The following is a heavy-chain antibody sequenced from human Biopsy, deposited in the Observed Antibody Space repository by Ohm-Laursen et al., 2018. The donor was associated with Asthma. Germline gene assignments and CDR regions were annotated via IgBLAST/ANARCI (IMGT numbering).Heavy chain of an antibody. D-gene: IGHD3-3*01. V-gene: IGHV4-39*01. Sequence: SETLSLTCTVSGGSMTPTSHYWDWIRQAPGKGLEWIGYISYGGKTSYNPSLKNRVTISRDTSKNQFSLSLTSVTAADTAVYFSARRITIFGVVQKDHGMDAWGQGTTVIVSS. CDR1: GGSMTPTSHY. CDR3: ARRITIFGVVQKDHGMDA. J-gene: IGHJ6*02. CDR2: ISYGGKT.